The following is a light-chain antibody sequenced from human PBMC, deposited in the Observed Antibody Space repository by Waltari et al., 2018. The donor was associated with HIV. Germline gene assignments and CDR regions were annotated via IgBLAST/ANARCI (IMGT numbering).Light chain of an antibody. CDR1: QSIFSN. J-gene: IGKJ4*01. Sequence: ILMTQSPATVSVLPGERATLSCTASQSIFSNVAWYQQRPGQAPRLLIYGGSTRVTGIPERFSGSGSGTEFTLTISNLQSEDVGVYYCQQYNEWLVLTFGGGTKVEV. CDR2: GGS. V-gene: IGKV3-15*01. CDR3: QQYNEWLVLT.